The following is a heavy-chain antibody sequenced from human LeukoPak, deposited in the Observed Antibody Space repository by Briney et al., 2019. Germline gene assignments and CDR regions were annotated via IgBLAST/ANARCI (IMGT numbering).Heavy chain of an antibody. J-gene: IGHJ5*02. D-gene: IGHD6-19*01. Sequence: SETLSLTCTVSGGSISSGGYYWSWIRQHPGKGLEWIGYIYYSGSTYYNPSLKSRVTISVDTSKNQFSLKLSSVTAADTAVYYCARDSSGWQNWFDPWGQGTLVTVSS. CDR3: ARDSSGWQNWFDP. V-gene: IGHV4-31*03. CDR1: GGSISSGGYY. CDR2: IYYSGST.